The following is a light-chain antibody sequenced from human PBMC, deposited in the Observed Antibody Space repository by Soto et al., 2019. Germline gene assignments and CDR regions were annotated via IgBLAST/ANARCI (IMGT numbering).Light chain of an antibody. V-gene: IGLV2-14*03. J-gene: IGLJ2*01. CDR2: DVT. CDR3: SSYTVTSSVI. Sequence: QSVLTQPASVSGSPAQSITISCSGTSSDIGAFNYVSWYQHHPGKAPKVLIYDVTNRPSGISYRFSASKSGNTASLTISGLQPEDEAHYFCSSYTVTSSVIFGGGTKLNVL. CDR1: SSDIGAFNY.